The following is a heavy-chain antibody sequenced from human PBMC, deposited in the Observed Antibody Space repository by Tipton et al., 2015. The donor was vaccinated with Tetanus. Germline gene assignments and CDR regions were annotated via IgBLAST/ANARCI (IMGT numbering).Heavy chain of an antibody. J-gene: IGHJ4*02. CDR2: ISGSGGST. Sequence: SLRLSCAASGFTFSSYAMSWVRQAPGTGLEWVSAISGSGGSTYYADSVKGRFTISRDNSKNTLYLQMNSLRAEDTAVYYCAKDLSSSRVIGYWGQGTLVTVSS. CDR1: GFTFSSYA. V-gene: IGHV3-23*01. CDR3: AKDLSSSRVIGY. D-gene: IGHD6-6*01.